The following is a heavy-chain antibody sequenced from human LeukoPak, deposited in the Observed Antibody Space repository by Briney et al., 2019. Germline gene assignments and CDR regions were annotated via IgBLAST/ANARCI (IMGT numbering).Heavy chain of an antibody. D-gene: IGHD2-15*01. CDR3: ARESPPRGYCSGGSCYADY. CDR1: GFTFSSYS. V-gene: IGHV3-21*01. CDR2: ISSSSSYI. Sequence: PGGSLRPSCAASGFTFSSYSMNWVRQAPGKGLEWVSSISSSSSYIYYADSVRGRFTIPRDNAKNSLYLQMNSLRAEDTAVYYCARESPPRGYCSGGSCYADYWGQGTLVTVSS. J-gene: IGHJ4*02.